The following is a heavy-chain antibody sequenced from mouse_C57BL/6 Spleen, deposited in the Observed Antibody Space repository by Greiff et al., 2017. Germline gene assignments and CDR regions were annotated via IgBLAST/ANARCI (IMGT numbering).Heavy chain of an antibody. CDR1: GYSITSGYY. Sequence: EVKLQESGPGLVKPSQSLSLTCSVTGYSITSGYYWNWLRQFPGNKLEWMGYISYDGSNNYNPSLKNRISITRDTSKNQFFLKLNSVTTEDTATYYSAREGLRPGFAYWGQGTLVTVSA. D-gene: IGHD2-4*01. V-gene: IGHV3-6*01. CDR2: ISYDGSN. J-gene: IGHJ3*01. CDR3: AREGLRPGFAY.